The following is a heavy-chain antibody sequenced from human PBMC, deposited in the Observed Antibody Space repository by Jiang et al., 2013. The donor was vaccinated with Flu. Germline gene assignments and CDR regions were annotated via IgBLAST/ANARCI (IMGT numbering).Heavy chain of an antibody. J-gene: IGHJ3*02. CDR1: GGTFSSYA. CDR2: IIPILGIA. V-gene: IGHV1-69*04. Sequence: SSVKVSCKASGGTFSSYAISWVRQAPGQGLEWMGGIIPILGIANYAQKFQGRVTITADKSTSTAYMELSSLRSEDTAVYYCARPCWGSVAGTNAFDIWGQGTMVTVSS. D-gene: IGHD6-19*01. CDR3: ARPCWGSVAGTNAFDI.